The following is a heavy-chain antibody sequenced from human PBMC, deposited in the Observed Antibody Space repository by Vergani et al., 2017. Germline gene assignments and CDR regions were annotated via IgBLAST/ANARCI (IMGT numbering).Heavy chain of an antibody. Sequence: QVRLQESGPGLVKPSETLSLTCSVSGGSMSGYYWSWIRRPPGRGLEWLGYVSFRGDTLYDPSVKGRMTISLNTSSNQFSLYLTSVTAADTAVYYCARSRIYYGAGSPDYWGQGTLVTVSS. CDR3: ARSRIYYGAGSPDY. J-gene: IGHJ4*02. CDR1: GGSMSGYY. V-gene: IGHV4-59*01. CDR2: VSFRGDT. D-gene: IGHD3-10*01.